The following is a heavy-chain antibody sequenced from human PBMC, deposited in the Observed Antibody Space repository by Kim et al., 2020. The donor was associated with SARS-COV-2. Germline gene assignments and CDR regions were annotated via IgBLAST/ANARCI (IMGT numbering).Heavy chain of an antibody. J-gene: IGHJ3*02. CDR1: GFTFDDYA. CDR2: ISWNSGSI. V-gene: IGHV3-9*01. D-gene: IGHD1-26*01. CDR3: AKGLGGHPLQAFDI. Sequence: GGSLRLSCAASGFTFDDYAMHWVRQAPGKGLEWVSGISWNSGSIGYADSVKGRFTISRDNAKNSLYLQMNSLRAEDTALYYCAKGLGGHPLQAFDIWGQGTMVTVSS.